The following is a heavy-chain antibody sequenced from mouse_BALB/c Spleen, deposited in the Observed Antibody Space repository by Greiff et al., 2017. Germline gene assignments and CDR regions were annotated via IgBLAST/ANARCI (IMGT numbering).Heavy chain of an antibody. J-gene: IGHJ3*01. CDR2: ILPGSGST. Sequence: QVQLKESGAELMKPGASVKISCKATGYTFSSYWIEWVKQRPGHGLEWIGEILPGSGSTNYNEKFKGKATFTADTSSNTAYMQLSSLTSEDSAVYYCARKVSWFAYWGQGTLVTVSA. CDR1: GYTFSSYW. V-gene: IGHV1-9*01. CDR3: ARKVSWFAY.